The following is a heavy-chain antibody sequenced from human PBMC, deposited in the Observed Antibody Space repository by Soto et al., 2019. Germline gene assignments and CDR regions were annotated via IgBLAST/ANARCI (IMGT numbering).Heavy chain of an antibody. CDR1: GGSISSSIYY. V-gene: IGHV4-39*01. Sequence: SETLSLTCTVSGGSISSSIYYWGWIRQPPGKGLEWIGSIYYSGSTYYNPSLKSRVTISEDTSKNQFSLKLSSVTAADTAVYYCARGKGVVTARYYYYYGMDVWGQGTTVTVS. CDR2: IYYSGST. CDR3: ARGKGVVTARYYYYYGMDV. D-gene: IGHD2-21*02. J-gene: IGHJ6*02.